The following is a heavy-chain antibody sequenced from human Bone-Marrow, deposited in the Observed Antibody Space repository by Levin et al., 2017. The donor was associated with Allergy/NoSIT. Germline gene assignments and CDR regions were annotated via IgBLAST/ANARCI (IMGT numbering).Heavy chain of an antibody. V-gene: IGHV4-34*01. J-gene: IGHJ6*03. D-gene: IGHD2-15*01. CDR1: GGSFSGYY. CDR2: INHSGST. CDR3: ARGVGRVAATLCDYYYYMDV. Sequence: SQTLSLTCAVYGGSFSGYYWSWIRQPPGKGLEWIGEINHSGSTNYNPSLKSRVTISVDTSKNQFSLKLSSVTAADTAVYYCARGVGRVAATLCDYYYYMDVWGKGTTVTVSS.